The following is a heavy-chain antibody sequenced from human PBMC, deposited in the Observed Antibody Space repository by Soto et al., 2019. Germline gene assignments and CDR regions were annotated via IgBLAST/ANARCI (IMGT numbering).Heavy chain of an antibody. Sequence: QVQLQQSGPGLVKPSQTLSLTCXXXGDSVSSNXAXXXXXXXXXXRGLEWLGRTYYRSKWYYEYAVSVRGRITINPDTSKNQYSLQLNSVTPEDTAVYFCARGEQYSGRIFDYWGQGTLVTVSS. V-gene: IGHV6-1*01. D-gene: IGHD1-26*01. CDR1: GDSVSSNXAX. CDR2: TYYRSKWYY. J-gene: IGHJ4*01. CDR3: ARGEQYSGRIFDY.